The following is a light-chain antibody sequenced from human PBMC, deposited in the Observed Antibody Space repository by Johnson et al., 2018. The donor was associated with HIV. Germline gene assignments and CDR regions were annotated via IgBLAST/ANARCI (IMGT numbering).Light chain of an antibody. Sequence: VLTQPPSMSAAPGQKVTISCSGSSSNIGNNYVSWYQQLPGTAPKLLIYDNNKRPSGIPDRFSGSKSGTSATLGITGLQTGDEADYYCGTWDSSLSARYVFGTGTKVSVL. J-gene: IGLJ1*01. CDR2: DNN. V-gene: IGLV1-51*01. CDR3: GTWDSSLSARYV. CDR1: SSNIGNNY.